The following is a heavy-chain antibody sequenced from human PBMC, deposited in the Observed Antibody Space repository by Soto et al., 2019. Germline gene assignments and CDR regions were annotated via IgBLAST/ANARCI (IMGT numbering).Heavy chain of an antibody. D-gene: IGHD2-8*01. CDR2: IIPIFGTA. J-gene: IGHJ4*02. V-gene: IGHV1-69*06. Sequence: SVKVSCKASGGTFSSYAVSWVRQAPGQGLEWMGGIIPIFGTANYAQKFQGRVTITADKSTSTAYMELSSLRSEDTAVYYCASWGYCTNGVCSDYWGQGTLVTVSS. CDR1: GGTFSSYA. CDR3: ASWGYCTNGVCSDY.